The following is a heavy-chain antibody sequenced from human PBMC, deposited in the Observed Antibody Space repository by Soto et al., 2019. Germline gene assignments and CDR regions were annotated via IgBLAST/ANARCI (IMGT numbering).Heavy chain of an antibody. V-gene: IGHV1-18*01. CDR2: ISALTGEM. CDR3: ARVGWSMDTWNDAHFDY. CDR1: GYTFTSFG. D-gene: IGHD1-1*01. J-gene: IGHJ4*02. Sequence: QVLLVQSGPEVKRPGASAMLSCQASGYTFTSFGLGWLRQAPGQGLEWVGWISALTGEMKIAPRFQGRIDLTIDRQSKTGNLELRSLTPDDTGVYFCARVGWSMDTWNDAHFDYWGRGALVTVSP.